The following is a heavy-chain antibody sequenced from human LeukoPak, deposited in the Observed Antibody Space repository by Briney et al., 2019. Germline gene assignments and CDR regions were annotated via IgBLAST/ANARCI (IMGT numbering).Heavy chain of an antibody. D-gene: IGHD1-26*01. CDR1: GFTFGIYE. V-gene: IGHV3-48*03. CDR2: ISNSGNTI. CDR3: ARGAGRYLFCDY. Sequence: PGGSLRLSCAPAGFTFGIYEMNWVRQAPPRGPQWVLYISNSGNTIYYRHSVKGRFTISGDNTTSSLYLQMDSPRAEGTAIYECARGAGRYLFCDYWGQGNLVTVSS. J-gene: IGHJ4*02.